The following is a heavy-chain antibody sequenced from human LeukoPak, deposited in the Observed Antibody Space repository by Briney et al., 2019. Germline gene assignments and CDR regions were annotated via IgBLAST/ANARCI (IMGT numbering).Heavy chain of an antibody. CDR2: INHSGST. D-gene: IGHD1-14*01. V-gene: IGHV4-34*01. CDR3: ARGWAALTNDAFDI. CDR1: GGSFSGYY. Sequence: SETLSLTCAVYGGSFSGYYWSWLRQPPGRGLEWIGEINHSGSTNYNPSLKSRVTISVDTSKNQFSLKLSSVTAADTAVYYCARGWAALTNDAFDIWGQGTTVTVSS. J-gene: IGHJ3*02.